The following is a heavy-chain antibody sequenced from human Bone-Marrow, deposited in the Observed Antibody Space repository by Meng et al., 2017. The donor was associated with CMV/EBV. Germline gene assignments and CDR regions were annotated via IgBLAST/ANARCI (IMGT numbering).Heavy chain of an antibody. CDR2: IYYSGST. D-gene: IGHD2-2*01. V-gene: IGHV4-59*01. Sequence: SETLSLTCAVYGGSFSGYYWSWIRQPPGKGLEWIGYIYYSGSTNYNPSLKSRTTMSVDTSKNQFSLKLTSVTAADTAVYYCARPSSIYYYAMDVWGQGTTVTVSS. CDR3: ARPSSIYYYAMDV. CDR1: GGSFSGYY. J-gene: IGHJ6*02.